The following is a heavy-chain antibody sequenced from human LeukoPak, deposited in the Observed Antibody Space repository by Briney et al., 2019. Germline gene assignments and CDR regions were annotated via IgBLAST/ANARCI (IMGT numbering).Heavy chain of an antibody. V-gene: IGHV4-59*06. CDR2: IYYSGST. J-gene: IGHJ4*02. D-gene: IGHD3-10*01. CDR3: ARGEKTDGSGLDY. CDR1: GGSISSYY. Sequence: SETLSLTCTVSGGSISSYYWSWIRQHPGKGLEWIGYIYYSGSTYYNPSLESRVTISVDTSKNQFSLKLTSVTAADTAVYYCARGEKTDGSGLDYWGQGTLVTVSS.